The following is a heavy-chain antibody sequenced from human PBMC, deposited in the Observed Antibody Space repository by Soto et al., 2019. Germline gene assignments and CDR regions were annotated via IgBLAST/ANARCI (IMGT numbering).Heavy chain of an antibody. J-gene: IGHJ3*02. V-gene: IGHV3-21*01. CDR1: VFTFSSYS. CDR3: ARDQVPGLDAFDI. Sequence: PWWSLRLSCSASVFTFSSYSMNWFRQAPGKGLEWVSSISRSAGNTYYADSVKGRFTISRDNAKNSMYLQMNSLRAEDTAVYYCARDQVPGLDAFDIWGQGTMVTVSS. CDR2: ISRSAGNT.